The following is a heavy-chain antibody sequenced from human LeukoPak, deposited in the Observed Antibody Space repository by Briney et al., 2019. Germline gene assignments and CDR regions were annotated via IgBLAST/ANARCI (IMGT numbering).Heavy chain of an antibody. CDR1: GFSFSSNS. J-gene: IGHJ4*02. V-gene: IGHV3-7*03. Sequence: GGSLRLSCAASGFSFSSNSMNWVRQAPGKGLEWVANIKQDGSEKYYVDSVKGRFTISRDNAKNSLYLQMNSLRSEDTAVYYCARGEGYYDSSGYYYFDYWGQGTLVTVSS. CDR3: ARGEGYYDSSGYYYFDY. D-gene: IGHD3-22*01. CDR2: IKQDGSEK.